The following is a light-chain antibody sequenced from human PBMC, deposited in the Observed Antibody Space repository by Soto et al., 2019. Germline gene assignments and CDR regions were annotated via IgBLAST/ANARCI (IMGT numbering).Light chain of an antibody. CDR3: SSYTDSSTL. CDR1: SSDFGSYNY. CDR2: GVS. J-gene: IGLJ1*01. V-gene: IGLV2-14*01. Sequence: QSVLTQPASVSGSPGQSITISCTGTSSDFGSYNYVSWYQQHPGKAPKLMIYGVSDRPSGISSRFSGSKSGNTASLTISGLQTEDEADYYCSSYTDSSTLFGTGTKVTVL.